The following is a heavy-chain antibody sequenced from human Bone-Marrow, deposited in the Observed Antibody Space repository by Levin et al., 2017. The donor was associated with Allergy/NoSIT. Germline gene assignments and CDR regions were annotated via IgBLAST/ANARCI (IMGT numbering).Heavy chain of an antibody. V-gene: IGHV5-51*01. CDR3: ASGQAYYYDSSQRSYAFDI. CDR1: GYSFTSYW. J-gene: IGHJ3*02. D-gene: IGHD3-22*01. CDR2: IYPGDSDT. Sequence: GGSLRLSCKGSGYSFTSYWIGWVRQMPGKGLEWMGIIYPGDSDTRYSPSFQGQVTISADKSISTAYLQWSSLKASDTAMYYCASGQAYYYDSSQRSYAFDIWGQGTMVTVSS.